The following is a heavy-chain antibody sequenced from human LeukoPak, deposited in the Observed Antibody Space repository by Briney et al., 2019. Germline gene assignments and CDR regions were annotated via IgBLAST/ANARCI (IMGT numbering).Heavy chain of an antibody. CDR1: GFTFGDYA. J-gene: IGHJ4*02. CDR2: IRSITYGGTT. CDR3: TRDQTPYY. V-gene: IGHV3-49*04. Sequence: PGGSLRLSCTGSGFTFGDYAMTWVRQAPGKGLEWVGFIRSITYGGTTEYAASVKGRFTISRDDSESIAYLQMNSLKTEDTAVYYCTRDQTPYYWAQGTLVTVSS.